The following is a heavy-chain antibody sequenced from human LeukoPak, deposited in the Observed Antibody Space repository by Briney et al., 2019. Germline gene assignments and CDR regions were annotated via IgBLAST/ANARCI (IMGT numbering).Heavy chain of an antibody. Sequence: ASVKVSCKASGYTFTNYGINWVRQATGQGLEWMGWMNPNSGNTGYAQKFQGRVTMTRNTSISTAYMELSSLRSEDTAVYYCARFTQGEWLLEHWGQGTLVTVSS. CDR1: GYTFTNYG. J-gene: IGHJ4*02. V-gene: IGHV1-8*02. CDR2: MNPNSGNT. CDR3: ARFTQGEWLLEH. D-gene: IGHD3-3*01.